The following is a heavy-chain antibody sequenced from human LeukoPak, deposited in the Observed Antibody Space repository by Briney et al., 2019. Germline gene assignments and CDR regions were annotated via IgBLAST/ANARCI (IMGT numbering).Heavy chain of an antibody. CDR1: GGSFSGYY. CDR3: ARGVSSRQTPNWFDP. CDR2: INHSGRT. J-gene: IGHJ5*02. V-gene: IGHV4-34*01. D-gene: IGHD4-23*01. Sequence: SETLSLTCAVYGGSFSGYYWSWIRQPPGKGLEWIGEINHSGRTNYNPSLKSRVTISVDTSKNQFSLKLSSVTAADTAVYYCARGVSSRQTPNWFDPWGQGTLVTVSS.